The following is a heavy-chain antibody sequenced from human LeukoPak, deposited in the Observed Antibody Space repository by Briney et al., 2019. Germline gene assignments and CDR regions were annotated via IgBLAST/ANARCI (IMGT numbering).Heavy chain of an antibody. V-gene: IGHV3-23*01. J-gene: IGHJ4*02. CDR3: ASLGYCSSTSCYAGRSLPQFDY. Sequence: GGSLRLSCAASGFTFNTYAMSWVRQAPGKGLEWVSAMSGSGGRTYYADSVKGRFTISRDNSKNTLYLQMNSLRAEDTAVYYCASLGYCSSTSCYAGRSLPQFDYWGQGTLVTVSS. D-gene: IGHD2-2*01. CDR1: GFTFNTYA. CDR2: MSGSGGRT.